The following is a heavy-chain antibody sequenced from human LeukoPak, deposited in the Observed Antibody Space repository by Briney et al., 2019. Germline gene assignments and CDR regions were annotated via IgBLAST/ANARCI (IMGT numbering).Heavy chain of an antibody. CDR1: GGSISSYF. D-gene: IGHD2-15*01. Sequence: PSETLSLTCTVSGGSISSYFWSWIRQPAGKGLEWIGRIYSSGSTNYNPSLKSRVTISVDKSSNQFSLNLTSVTAADTAVYYCARDGNGSPAFDFWGEGTLVTVFS. J-gene: IGHJ4*02. CDR2: IYSSGST. CDR3: ARDGNGSPAFDF. V-gene: IGHV4-4*07.